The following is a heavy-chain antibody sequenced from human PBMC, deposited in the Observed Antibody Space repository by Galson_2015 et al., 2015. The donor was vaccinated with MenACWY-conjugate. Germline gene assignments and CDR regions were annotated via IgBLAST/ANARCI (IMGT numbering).Heavy chain of an antibody. D-gene: IGHD1-7*01. CDR1: GYTFFSYY. J-gene: IGHJ4*02. CDR3: ARSLELITFDY. V-gene: IGHV1-46*01. CDR2: INPSGGST. Sequence: GYTFFSYYLHWVRQAPGQGLEWMGIINPSGGSTSYAQKFQGRVTMTRDTSTSTVYMELSSLGSEDTAVYYCARSLELITFDYWGQGTLVTVSS.